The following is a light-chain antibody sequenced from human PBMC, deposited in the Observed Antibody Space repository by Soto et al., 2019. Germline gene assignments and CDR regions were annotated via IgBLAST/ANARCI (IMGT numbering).Light chain of an antibody. CDR1: QDITNY. CDR3: QQYGNLPLT. V-gene: IGKV1-33*01. J-gene: IGKJ4*01. CDR2: DAS. Sequence: DIQMTQSPSSLSASVGDRVTINCQASQDITNYLNWYQQKPGKAPKLLIYDASTLETGVPSTFSGSGSGTHFTFTISSLQPEDIATYYCQQYGNLPLTFGGGTKVESK.